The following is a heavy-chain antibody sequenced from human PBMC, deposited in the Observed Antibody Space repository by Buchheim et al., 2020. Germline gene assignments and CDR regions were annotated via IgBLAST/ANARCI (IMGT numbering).Heavy chain of an antibody. CDR3: ARGGDPDY. J-gene: IGHJ4*02. CDR2: ISYDGSNK. D-gene: IGHD2-21*02. Sequence: QVQLVESGGGVVQPGRSLRLSCAASGFTFSSYAMHWVRQAPGKGLEWVAVISYDGSNKYYADSVKGRFTISRDNSKNTLYLQMNSLRAEDTAVYYCARGGDPDYWGQGTL. V-gene: IGHV3-30*04. CDR1: GFTFSSYA.